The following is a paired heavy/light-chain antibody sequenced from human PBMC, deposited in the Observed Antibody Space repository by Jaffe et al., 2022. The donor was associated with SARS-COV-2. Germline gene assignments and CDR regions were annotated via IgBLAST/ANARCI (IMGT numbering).Light chain of an antibody. CDR2: GAS. V-gene: IGKV3-11*01. CDR3: QQRSNWPIT. J-gene: IGKJ5*01. Sequence: EIVLTQSPATLSLSPGERATLSCRASQSVSSYLAWYQQISGQAPRLLIYGASNRATGIPARFSGSGSGTDFTLTISSLEPEDFAVYYCQQRSNWPITFGQGTRLEIK. CDR1: QSVSSY.
Heavy chain of an antibody. CDR3: ARDGQSKNYYVLDV. J-gene: IGHJ6*02. CDR2: IYYSGST. V-gene: IGHV4-31*03. D-gene: IGHD4-4*01. CDR1: GDSISSGGYY. Sequence: QVQLQESGPGLVKPSQTLSLTCTVSGDSISSGGYYWSWIRQHPGKGLEWIGYIYYSGSTYYSPSLKSRVSMSLDTSKNQFSLKLSSVTAADTAVYYCARDGQSKNYYVLDVWGQGTTVTVSS.